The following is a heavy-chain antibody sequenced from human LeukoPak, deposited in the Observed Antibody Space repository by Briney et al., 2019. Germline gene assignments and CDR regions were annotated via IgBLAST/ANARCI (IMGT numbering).Heavy chain of an antibody. Sequence: GESLKISCKGSGYSFTSYWIGWVRQMPGKGLEWAGIIYPGDSDTRYSSSFQGQVTISADKSISTAYLQWSSLKASDTAMYYCARGPSDYYDSSGYGDYWGQGTLVTVSS. CDR3: ARGPSDYYDSSGYGDY. J-gene: IGHJ4*02. CDR2: IYPGDSDT. D-gene: IGHD3-22*01. CDR1: GYSFTSYW. V-gene: IGHV5-51*01.